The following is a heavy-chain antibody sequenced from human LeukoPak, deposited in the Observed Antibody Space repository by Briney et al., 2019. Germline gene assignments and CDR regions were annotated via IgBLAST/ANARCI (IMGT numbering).Heavy chain of an antibody. V-gene: IGHV3-33*01. Sequence: GGSLRLSCAASGSTFSSYGMHWVRQAPGKGLEWVAVIWYDGSNKYYADSVKGRFTISRDNSKNTLYLQMNSLRAEDTAVYYCAREGYYYGMDVWGQGTTVTVSS. CDR2: IWYDGSNK. J-gene: IGHJ6*02. CDR1: GSTFSSYG. CDR3: AREGYYYGMDV.